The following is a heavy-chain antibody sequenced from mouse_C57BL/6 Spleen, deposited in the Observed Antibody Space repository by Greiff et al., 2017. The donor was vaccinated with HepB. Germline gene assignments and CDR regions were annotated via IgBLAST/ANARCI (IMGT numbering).Heavy chain of an antibody. CDR2: INPNNGGT. Sequence: EVQLQQSGPELVKPGASVKISCKASGYTFTDYYMNWVKQSHGKSLEWIGDINPNNGGTSFNQKFKGKATLTVDQSSSTAYMELRSLTSEDSAVYYCARVITTVVEGYYAMDYWGQGTSVTVSS. J-gene: IGHJ4*01. CDR3: ARVITTVVEGYYAMDY. CDR1: GYTFTDYY. D-gene: IGHD1-1*01. V-gene: IGHV1-26*01.